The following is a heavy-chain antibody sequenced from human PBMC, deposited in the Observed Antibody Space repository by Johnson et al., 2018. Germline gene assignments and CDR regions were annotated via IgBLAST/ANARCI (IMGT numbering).Heavy chain of an antibody. CDR3: ARADTGDRYMDV. D-gene: IGHD1-14*01. V-gene: IGHV3-30-3*01. J-gene: IGHJ6*03. CDR2: LSYDGYNK. Sequence: QVQPVESGGGVVQPGRSLRLSCAVSGFTLSSYAMHWVRQAPGKGLEWVAVLSYDGYNKYYAESVKGRFTISRNKSKNTLYLQMNSLRAEDTAVYYCARADTGDRYMDVWGKGTTVTVSS. CDR1: GFTLSSYA.